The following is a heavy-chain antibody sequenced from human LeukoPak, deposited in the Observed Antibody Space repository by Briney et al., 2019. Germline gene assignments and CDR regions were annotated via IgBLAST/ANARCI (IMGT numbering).Heavy chain of an antibody. V-gene: IGHV1-69*05. CDR2: IIPIFGTA. D-gene: IGHD6-19*01. CDR1: GGTFSSYA. Sequence: ASVKVSCKASGGTFSSYAISWVRQAPGQGLEWMGGIIPIFGTANYAQKFQGRVTITTDESTSTAYMELSSLRSEDTAVYYCARGGSNDVRWYSNGWYEGVYFDYWGQGTLVTVSS. CDR3: ARGGSNDVRWYSNGWYEGVYFDY. J-gene: IGHJ4*02.